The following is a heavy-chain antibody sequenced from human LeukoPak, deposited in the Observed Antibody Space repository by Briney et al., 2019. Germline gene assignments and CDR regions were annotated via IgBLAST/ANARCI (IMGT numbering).Heavy chain of an antibody. Sequence: ASVKVSCKASGYSFIGYHMHWVRQAPGQGLEWMGWTNPNTGGTKYAQKFQGRVTMTRDTSISTAYMELSRLRSDDTAVYYCARDLPTDYCSSTSCYGHGWFDPWGQGTLVTVSS. V-gene: IGHV1-2*02. CDR2: TNPNTGGT. D-gene: IGHD2-2*01. CDR3: ARDLPTDYCSSTSCYGHGWFDP. J-gene: IGHJ5*02. CDR1: GYSFIGYH.